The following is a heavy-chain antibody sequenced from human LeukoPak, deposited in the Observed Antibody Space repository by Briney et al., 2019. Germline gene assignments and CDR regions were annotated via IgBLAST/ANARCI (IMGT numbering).Heavy chain of an antibody. J-gene: IGHJ6*02. CDR1: GGSISSYY. CDR2: IYYSGST. D-gene: IGHD3-16*01. Sequence: SETLSLTCTVSGGSISSYYWSWIRQPPGKGLEWIGYIYYSGSTNYNPSLKSRVTISVDTSKNQFSLKLSSVTAADTAVYYCARAGEGGVLTSYYYYGMDVWGQGTAVTVSS. CDR3: ARAGEGGVLTSYYYYGMDV. V-gene: IGHV4-59*01.